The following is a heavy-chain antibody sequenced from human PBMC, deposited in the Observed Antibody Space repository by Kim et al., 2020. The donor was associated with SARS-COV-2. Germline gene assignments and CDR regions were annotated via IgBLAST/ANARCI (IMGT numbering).Heavy chain of an antibody. J-gene: IGHJ5*02. CDR2: ISAYNGNT. Sequence: ASVKVSCKASGYTFTSYGISWVRQAPGQGLEWMGWISAYNGNTNYAQKLQGRVTMTTDTSTSTAYMELRSLRSDDTAVYYCARDPWGIAAAANNWFDPWGQGTLVTVSS. CDR1: GYTFTSYG. D-gene: IGHD6-13*01. CDR3: ARDPWGIAAAANNWFDP. V-gene: IGHV1-18*04.